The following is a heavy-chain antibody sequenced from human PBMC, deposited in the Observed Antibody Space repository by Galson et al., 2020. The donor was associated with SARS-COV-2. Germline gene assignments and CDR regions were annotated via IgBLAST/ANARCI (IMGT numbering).Heavy chain of an antibody. CDR3: SAGLLWFRETFDY. V-gene: IGHV3-15*07. Sequence: GGSLRLSCAASGFTFTNACMNWVRQAPGKGLEWVGRIKGKTDGGTIDYAAPVKGRFTISRDDSENKVYLQMNSLKIEDTAVYYCSAGLLWFRETFDYWGQGALVTVSS. J-gene: IGHJ4*02. D-gene: IGHD3-10*01. CDR1: GFTFTNAC. CDR2: IKGKTDGGTI.